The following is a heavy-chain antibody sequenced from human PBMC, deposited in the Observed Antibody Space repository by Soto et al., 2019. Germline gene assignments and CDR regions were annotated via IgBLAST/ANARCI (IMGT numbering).Heavy chain of an antibody. Sequence: QLQLQESGPGLVKPSETLSLTCTVSGGSISSSSYYWGWIRQPPGKGLEWIGSIYYSGSTYYNPSLKSRVTISVDTSKNRFSLKLSSVTAADTAVYYCARLGSSWETEYFQHWGQGTLVTVSS. J-gene: IGHJ1*01. V-gene: IGHV4-39*01. D-gene: IGHD6-13*01. CDR3: ARLGSSWETEYFQH. CDR2: IYYSGST. CDR1: GGSISSSSYY.